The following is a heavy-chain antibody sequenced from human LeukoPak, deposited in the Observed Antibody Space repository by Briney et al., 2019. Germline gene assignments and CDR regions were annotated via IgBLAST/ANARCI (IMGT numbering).Heavy chain of an antibody. CDR1: GGSISSSSYY. CDR2: IYYSGST. D-gene: IGHD5-12*01. Sequence: SETLSLTCTVSGGSISSSSYYWSWIRQPPGKGLEWIGYIYYSGSTNYNPSLKSRVTISVDTSKDQFSLKLSSVTAADTAVYYCARAKSGYVDVYFDYWGQGTLVTVSS. V-gene: IGHV4-61*01. CDR3: ARAKSGYVDVYFDY. J-gene: IGHJ4*02.